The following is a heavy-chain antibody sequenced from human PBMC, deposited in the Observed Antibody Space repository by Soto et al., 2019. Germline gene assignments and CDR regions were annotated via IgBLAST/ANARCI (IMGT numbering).Heavy chain of an antibody. CDR2: ISYDGSNK. V-gene: IGHV3-30*18. D-gene: IGHD2-15*01. CDR1: GFTFSSYG. CDR3: AKGMLRKNYYYYYGMDV. J-gene: IGHJ6*02. Sequence: GGSLRLSCAASGFTFSSYGMHWVRQAPGKGLEWVAVISYDGSNKYYADSVKGRFTISRDNSKNTLYLQMNSLRAEDTAVYYCAKGMLRKNYYYYYGMDVWGQGTTVTVSS.